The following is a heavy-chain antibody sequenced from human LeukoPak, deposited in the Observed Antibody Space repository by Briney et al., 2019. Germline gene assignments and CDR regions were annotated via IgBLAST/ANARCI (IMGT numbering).Heavy chain of an antibody. CDR1: GYSFTSYW. Sequence: GESLKISCKDSGYSFTSYWIGWVRQMPGKGLEWMGIIYPGDSDTRYSPSFQGQVTISADKSISTAYLQWSSLKASDTAMYYCATLRNYYDSSGWFDYWGQGTLVTVSS. J-gene: IGHJ4*02. CDR3: ATLRNYYDSSGWFDY. CDR2: IYPGDSDT. V-gene: IGHV5-51*01. D-gene: IGHD3-22*01.